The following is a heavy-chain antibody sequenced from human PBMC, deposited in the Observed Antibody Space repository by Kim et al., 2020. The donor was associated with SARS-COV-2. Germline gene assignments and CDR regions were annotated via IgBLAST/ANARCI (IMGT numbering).Heavy chain of an antibody. CDR2: ISAYNGNT. J-gene: IGHJ4*02. Sequence: ASVKVSCKASGYTFTSYGISWVRQAPGQGLEWMGWISAYNGNTNYAQKLQGRVTMTTDTSTSTAYMELRSLRSDDTAVYYCASSSDVVTPLDYWGQGTLVTVSS. CDR3: ASSSDVVTPLDY. CDR1: GYTFTSYG. D-gene: IGHD2-21*02. V-gene: IGHV1-18*01.